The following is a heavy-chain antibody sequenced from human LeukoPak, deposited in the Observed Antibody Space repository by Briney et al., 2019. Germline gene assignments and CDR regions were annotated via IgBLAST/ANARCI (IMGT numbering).Heavy chain of an antibody. CDR2: IYTSGST. D-gene: IGHD3-22*01. Sequence: PSETLSLTCTVSGGSISSYYWSWIRQPPGKGLEWIGYIYTSGSTNYNTSLKSRVTISVDTSKNQFSLKLSSVTAADTAVYYCARNFGGNSGGYYYTFDYWGQGTLVTVSS. CDR1: GGSISSYY. CDR3: ARNFGGNSGGYYYTFDY. V-gene: IGHV4-4*09. J-gene: IGHJ4*02.